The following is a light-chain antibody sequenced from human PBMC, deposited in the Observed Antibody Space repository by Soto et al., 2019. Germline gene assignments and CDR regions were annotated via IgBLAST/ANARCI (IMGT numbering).Light chain of an antibody. J-gene: IGKJ2*01. CDR1: QSVGSN. CDR3: KLGVT. Sequence: EIVMTQSPATLSVSPGERATLSCRASQSVGSNLAWYQQKPGQAPRLLIYGASTRASGIPARFSGSGSGTEFTLTISSLQSEDFALYYCKLGVTFGHGTKLEIK. V-gene: IGKV3-15*01. CDR2: GAS.